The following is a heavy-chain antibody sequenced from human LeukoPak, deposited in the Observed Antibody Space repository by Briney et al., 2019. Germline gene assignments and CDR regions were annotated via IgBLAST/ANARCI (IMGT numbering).Heavy chain of an antibody. CDR1: GDSISSNHYY. Sequence: SETLSLTCTVSGDSISSNHYYWGWVRQPPGKGLEWIGSGTTYYNPSLKSRVTISADTSKNQSSLKLSSVTAADTAVYYCARTGGYMVRGVQNWFDPWGQGTLVTVSS. V-gene: IGHV4-39*01. CDR3: ARTGGYMVRGVQNWFDP. CDR2: GTT. D-gene: IGHD3-10*01. J-gene: IGHJ5*02.